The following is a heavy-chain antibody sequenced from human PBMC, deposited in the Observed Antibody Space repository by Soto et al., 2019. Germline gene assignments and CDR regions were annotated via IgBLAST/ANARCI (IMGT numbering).Heavy chain of an antibody. CDR3: ARDADNYGYYFDY. J-gene: IGHJ4*02. CDR1: GFTFSTYG. V-gene: IGHV3-48*01. D-gene: IGHD3-10*01. CDR2: ISTRSTTI. Sequence: EVQLVESGGGLVQPGGSLRLTCAASGFTFSTYGMNWVRQAPGKGLEWISYISTRSTTILSADSVKGRFTISRDKARNSLYLQMDTVRAEDTAVYYCARDADNYGYYFDYWGQGSLVTVSS.